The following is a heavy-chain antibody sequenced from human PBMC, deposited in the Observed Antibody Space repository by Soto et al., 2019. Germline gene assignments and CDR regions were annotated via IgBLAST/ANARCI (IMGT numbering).Heavy chain of an antibody. Sequence: ASVKVSCKASGYTFTSFYMHWVRQAPRQGPEWMGLINPSGASTTYAQKFQGRVTMTRDTSTTTVYMEPSSLRSEDTAVYYCARAGCGGDYSLDYWGQGTLVTVSS. D-gene: IGHD2-21*02. CDR3: ARAGCGGDYSLDY. V-gene: IGHV1-46*01. J-gene: IGHJ4*02. CDR2: INPSGAST. CDR1: GYTFTSFY.